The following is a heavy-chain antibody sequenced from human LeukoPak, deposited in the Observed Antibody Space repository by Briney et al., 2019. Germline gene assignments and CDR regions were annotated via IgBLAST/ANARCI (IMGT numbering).Heavy chain of an antibody. J-gene: IGHJ3*02. CDR3: ARDGDYSDAFDI. CDR1: GYTFTGYY. D-gene: IGHD2-15*01. Sequence: ASVKVSCKASGYTFTGYYMHWVRQAPGQGREWMGWINPNIGGTNYAQKFHGRVTMTRDTSISTAYMELSRLRSDDTAVYYCARDGDYSDAFDIWGQGTMVTASS. V-gene: IGHV1-2*02. CDR2: INPNIGGT.